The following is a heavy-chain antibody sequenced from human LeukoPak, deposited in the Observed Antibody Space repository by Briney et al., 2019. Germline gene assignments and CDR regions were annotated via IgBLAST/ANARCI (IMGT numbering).Heavy chain of an antibody. CDR3: ARENYDSSGSLDY. CDR2: INPNSGGT. J-gene: IGHJ4*02. D-gene: IGHD3-22*01. V-gene: IGHV1-2*04. CDR1: GYTFTSYG. Sequence: ASVKVSCKASGYTFTSYGISWVRQAPGQGLEWMGWINPNSGGTNYAQKFQGWVTMTRDTSISTAYMELSRLRSDDTAVYYCARENYDSSGSLDYWGQGTLVTVSS.